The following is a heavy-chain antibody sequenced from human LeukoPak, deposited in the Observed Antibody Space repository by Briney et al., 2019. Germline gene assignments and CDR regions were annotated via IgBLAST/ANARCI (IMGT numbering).Heavy chain of an antibody. V-gene: IGHV3-74*01. Sequence: GGSLRLSCAASGFTFRSFWMHWVRQAPGKGLLWVSRVNSDGTSTTYADSVKGRFTISRDNAENTVYLQMNSLRAEDTALYYCARTLVVPSAFDPWGQGTLVTVSS. CDR1: GFTFRSFW. J-gene: IGHJ5*02. D-gene: IGHD2-2*01. CDR3: ARTLVVPSAFDP. CDR2: VNSDGTST.